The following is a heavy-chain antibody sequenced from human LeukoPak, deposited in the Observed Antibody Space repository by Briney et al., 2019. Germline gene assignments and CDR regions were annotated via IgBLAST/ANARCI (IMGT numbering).Heavy chain of an antibody. Sequence: GGSLRLSCAASGFTFYDYGMSWVRHAPGKGLEWVSGINWNGGSTGYADSVKGRFTISRDNAKNSLYLQMNSLRAEDTALYYCARDYPSGWHYYYYYMDVWGKGTTVTVSS. V-gene: IGHV3-20*04. CDR1: GFTFYDYG. CDR2: INWNGGST. D-gene: IGHD6-19*01. J-gene: IGHJ6*03. CDR3: ARDYPSGWHYYYYYMDV.